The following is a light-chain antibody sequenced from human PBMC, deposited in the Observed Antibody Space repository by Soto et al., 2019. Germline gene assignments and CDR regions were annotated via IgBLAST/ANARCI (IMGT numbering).Light chain of an antibody. V-gene: IGKV3-15*01. CDR2: DAS. CDR3: QQYNNWPET. Sequence: EIVMTQSPATLSVSPGERATLSCRASQSVSSNLAWYQQKVGQAPKLLIYDASTRATGIPARFGGIGSGTEFTLTISSLQSEDFAVYYCQQYNNWPETFGQGTKVDIK. CDR1: QSVSSN. J-gene: IGKJ1*01.